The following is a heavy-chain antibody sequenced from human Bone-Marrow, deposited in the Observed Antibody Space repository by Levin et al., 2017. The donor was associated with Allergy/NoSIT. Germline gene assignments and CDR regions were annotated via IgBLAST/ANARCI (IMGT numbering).Heavy chain of an antibody. CDR2: ISYNGSS. CDR1: GGSLGSSY. J-gene: IGHJ5*02. CDR3: ARHRDTTMLLGWFDP. Sequence: PGGSLRLSCTVSGGSLGSSYWSWIRQSPGKGLEWIGYISYNGSSNYSPNYNPSLKSRVTISLDTSRNQFSLRLSSVTATDTAVYYCARHRDTTMLLGWFDPWGPGTLVTVSS. D-gene: IGHD5-18*01. V-gene: IGHV4-59*08.